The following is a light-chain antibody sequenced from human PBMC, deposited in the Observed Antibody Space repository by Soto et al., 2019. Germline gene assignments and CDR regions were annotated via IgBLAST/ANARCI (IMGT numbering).Light chain of an antibody. Sequence: QSALTQPASVSGSPGQSITISCTGTSSDIGGYNYVSWYQQYPGKAPKLMSFGVSDRPSGVSNRFSGSKSGTTASLTISGLQAEDDADYYCSSYKTSSTVVVFGGGTKLTVL. V-gene: IGLV2-14*01. CDR3: SSYKTSSTVVV. CDR2: GVS. CDR1: SSDIGGYNY. J-gene: IGLJ2*01.